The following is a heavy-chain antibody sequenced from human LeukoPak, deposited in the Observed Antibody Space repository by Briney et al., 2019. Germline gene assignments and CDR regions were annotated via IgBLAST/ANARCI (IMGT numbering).Heavy chain of an antibody. V-gene: IGHV3-23*01. CDR3: AKAYSSSLYGDAFHI. Sequence: GGSLRLSCAGCGFTFRFYAMTWVRLAPGKGLEWVSGISGDASVSRHADSVKGRFNISRDNSKNTLYLQLNGLRVEDTAIYYCAKAYSSSLYGDAFHIWGQGTMVTVSP. CDR2: ISGDASVS. CDR1: GFTFRFYA. J-gene: IGHJ3*02. D-gene: IGHD6-13*01.